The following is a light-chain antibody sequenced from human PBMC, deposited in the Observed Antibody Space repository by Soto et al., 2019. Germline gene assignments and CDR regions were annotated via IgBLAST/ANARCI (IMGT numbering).Light chain of an antibody. Sequence: QSVLTQPASVSGSPGQSITISCSGTSSDIGTYDHVAWFQQFPGKTPKLMIYSVSNRPSGVSYRFSGSKSGNTASLTISGLQAEDEADYYCISYTGSRSYGFGTGTKLTVL. CDR3: ISYTGSRSYG. CDR2: SVS. CDR1: SSDIGTYDH. V-gene: IGLV2-14*01. J-gene: IGLJ1*01.